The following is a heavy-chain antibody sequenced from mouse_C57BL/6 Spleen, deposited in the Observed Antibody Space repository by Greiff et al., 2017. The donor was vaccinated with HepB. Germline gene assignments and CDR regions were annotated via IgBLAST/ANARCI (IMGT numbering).Heavy chain of an antibody. CDR3: AREGTTDWYFDV. CDR1: GFTFSDYG. D-gene: IGHD1-1*01. CDR2: ISSGSSTI. V-gene: IGHV5-17*01. Sequence: VQLKESGGGLVKPGGSLKLSCAASGFTFSDYGMHWVRQAPEKGLEWVAYISSGSSTIYYADTVKGRFTISRDNAKSTLFLQMTSLRSEDTAMYYCAREGTTDWYFDVWGTGTTVTVSS. J-gene: IGHJ1*03.